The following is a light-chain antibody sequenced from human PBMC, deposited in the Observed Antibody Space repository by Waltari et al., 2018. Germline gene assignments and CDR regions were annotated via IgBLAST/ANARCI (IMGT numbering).Light chain of an antibody. CDR3: QQRTDWLYT. CDR2: DGN. Sequence: EVVLTQSPGTLSLFPGERATLSCRASQSVATYLPWFQQRPGQAPRLLIYDGNKRATGIPSRFSGSGYGTAFTLTISSLEPEDFAVYYCQQRTDWLYTFGQGTKLEIK. CDR1: QSVATY. J-gene: IGKJ2*01. V-gene: IGKV3-11*01.